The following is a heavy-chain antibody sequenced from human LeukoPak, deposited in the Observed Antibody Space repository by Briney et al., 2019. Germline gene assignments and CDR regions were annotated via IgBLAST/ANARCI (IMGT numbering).Heavy chain of an antibody. V-gene: IGHV3-33*01. CDR2: IWYDGSNK. Sequence: PGRSLRLSCAASGFTFSSYGMHWVRQAPGKGLEWVAVIWYDGSNKYYADSVKGRFTISRDNSKNTLYLQMNSLRAEDTAMYYCARDLAPHLYYFDYWGQGTLVTVSS. J-gene: IGHJ4*02. CDR1: GFTFSSYG. CDR3: ARDLAPHLYYFDY.